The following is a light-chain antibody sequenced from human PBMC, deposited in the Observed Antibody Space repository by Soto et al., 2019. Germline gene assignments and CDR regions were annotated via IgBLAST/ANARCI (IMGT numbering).Light chain of an antibody. CDR2: DAS. CDR3: QQRSNWPVT. J-gene: IGKJ1*01. Sequence: EIVLKQSPATLSLSPGEGATLSCRASQSVSSYLAWYQQKPGQAPRPLIYDASNRATGIPARFSGSGSGTDFTLIISSLEPEDFAVYYCQQRSNWPVTFGLGTKVEV. V-gene: IGKV3-11*01. CDR1: QSVSSY.